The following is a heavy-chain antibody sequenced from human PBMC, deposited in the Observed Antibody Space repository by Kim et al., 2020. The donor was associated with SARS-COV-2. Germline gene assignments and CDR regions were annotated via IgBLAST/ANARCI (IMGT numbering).Heavy chain of an antibody. D-gene: IGHD1-26*01. J-gene: IGHJ4*02. CDR3: ARVYRVGATASLGY. CDR1: GYMFTNYY. Sequence: ASVKVSCKASGYMFTNYYIHWVRQAPGQGLEWMGIMNPSGGSATYAQKFQGRVTMTKTTSASTVYMELSSLRSEDTAVYYCARVYRVGATASLGYWGQGTLVTVSS. CDR2: MNPSGGSA. V-gene: IGHV1-46*01.